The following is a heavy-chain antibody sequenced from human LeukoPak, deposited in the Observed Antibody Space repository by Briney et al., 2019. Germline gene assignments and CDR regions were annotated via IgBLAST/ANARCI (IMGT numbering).Heavy chain of an antibody. CDR2: IYPGDSDT. CDR1: GYSCTTYW. Sequence: GESLKISCKASGYSCTTYWIGCVRQMRGKGLEWMANIYPGDSDTKYSPPFQGQVTISADKSINTAYLQWTSLKDSDTAMYYCARRTSSAWESGAFDIWGHGTLVIVSS. CDR3: ARRTSSAWESGAFDI. D-gene: IGHD1-26*01. J-gene: IGHJ3*02. V-gene: IGHV5-51*01.